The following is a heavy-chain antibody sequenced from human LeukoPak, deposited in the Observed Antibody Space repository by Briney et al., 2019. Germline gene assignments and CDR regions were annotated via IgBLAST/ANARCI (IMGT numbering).Heavy chain of an antibody. CDR2: IYPGDSDT. Sequence: PGESLKISCQGSGYSFANYWIGWVRPAPGKGLEWMGIIYPGDSDTRYSTSFQGQVTISADKSINTAYLQWSSLKASDTAMYYCARRGDYSGWFDPWGQGTLVTVSS. V-gene: IGHV5-51*01. D-gene: IGHD3-10*01. CDR3: ARRGDYSGWFDP. CDR1: GYSFANYW. J-gene: IGHJ5*02.